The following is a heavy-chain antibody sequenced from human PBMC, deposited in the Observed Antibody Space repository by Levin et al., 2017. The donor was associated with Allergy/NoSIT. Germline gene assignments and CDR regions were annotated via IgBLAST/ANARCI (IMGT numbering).Heavy chain of an antibody. D-gene: IGHD2-2*01. CDR1: GGSFSAYY. Sequence: SETLSLTCAVYGGSFSAYYWTWIRQPPGKRLEWIGEINHSGRTDSNPSLKSRVSISIDTSKNQFSLKLNSVTAADTAVYYCARGPYCISTSCYRSWVYWGQGTLVTVSS. V-gene: IGHV4-34*01. J-gene: IGHJ4*02. CDR2: INHSGRT. CDR3: ARGPYCISTSCYRSWVY.